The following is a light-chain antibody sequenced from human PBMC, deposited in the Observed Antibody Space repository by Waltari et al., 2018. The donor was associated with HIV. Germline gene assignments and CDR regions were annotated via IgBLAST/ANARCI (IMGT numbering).Light chain of an antibody. Sequence: VLTQPPSVSAAPGQKVSIPCSGGNSNVGSNYVSWYLPLPGTAPKLIIYEDHKRPSGIPDRFSASKSGTSATLDIAGLQTGDEADYYCGAWDSSLSARGVVFGGGTKLTVL. CDR3: GAWDSSLSARGVV. J-gene: IGLJ2*01. V-gene: IGLV1-51*02. CDR2: EDH. CDR1: NSNVGSNY.